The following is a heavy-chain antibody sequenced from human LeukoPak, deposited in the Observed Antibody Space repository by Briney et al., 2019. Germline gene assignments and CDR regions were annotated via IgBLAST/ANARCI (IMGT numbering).Heavy chain of an antibody. V-gene: IGHV1-58*01. CDR1: GFTXTSST. Sequence: SVKVSCKASGFTXTSSTVQRVRQARGQRLEWIGWIVVGSGNTKYAQKYPERVTITRDMSTNTAYMELSSLRSEDKAVYYCGADLYGPVFDYWGQGTLVTVSS. D-gene: IGHD3-16*01. J-gene: IGHJ4*02. CDR3: GADLYGPVFDY. CDR2: IVVGSGNT.